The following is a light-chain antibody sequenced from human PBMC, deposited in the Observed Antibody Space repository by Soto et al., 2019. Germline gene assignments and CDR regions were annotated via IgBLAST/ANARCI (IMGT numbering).Light chain of an antibody. CDR3: QQYYSFPST. CDR2: AAS. CDR1: QSISSW. Sequence: IQMTQSPSTLSASVVDRVTTTCRASQSISSWLAWYQQKPGKAPELLIYAASTLQSGVPSRFSGSGSGTDFTLTISCLQSEDFATYYCQQYYSFPSTFGPGTKVD. V-gene: IGKV1-5*01. J-gene: IGKJ3*01.